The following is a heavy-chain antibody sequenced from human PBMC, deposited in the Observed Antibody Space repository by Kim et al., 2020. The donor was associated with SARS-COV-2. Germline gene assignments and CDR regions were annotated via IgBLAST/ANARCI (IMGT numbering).Heavy chain of an antibody. CDR3: AKDQGSYFDY. CDR2: ISYDGSNK. CDR1: GFTFSSYG. J-gene: IGHJ4*02. D-gene: IGHD3-10*01. V-gene: IGHV3-30*18. Sequence: GGSLRLSCAASGFTFSSYGMHWVRQAPGKGLELVAVISYDGSNKYYADSVKGRFTISRDNSKNTLYLQMNSLRAEDTAVYYCAKDQGSYFDYWGQGTLVTVSS.